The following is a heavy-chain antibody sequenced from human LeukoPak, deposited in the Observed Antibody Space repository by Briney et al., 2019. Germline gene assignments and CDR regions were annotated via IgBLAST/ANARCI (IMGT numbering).Heavy chain of an antibody. CDR3: ARGYCSSTSCYAWNAFDI. CDR1: GGSISSGGYY. V-gene: IGHV4-31*03. CDR2: IYYSGST. J-gene: IGHJ3*02. D-gene: IGHD2-2*01. Sequence: PSETLSLTCTVSGGSISSGGYYWSRIRQHPGKGLEWIGYIYYSGSTYYNPSLKSRVTISVDTSKNQFSLKLSSVTAADTAVYYCARGYCSSTSCYAWNAFDIWGQGTMVTVSS.